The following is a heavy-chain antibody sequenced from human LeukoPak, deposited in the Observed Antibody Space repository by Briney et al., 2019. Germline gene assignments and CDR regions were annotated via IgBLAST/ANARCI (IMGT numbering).Heavy chain of an antibody. CDR3: AREVATILRFDP. D-gene: IGHD5-12*01. V-gene: IGHV3-21*01. CDR1: GFTLSSYS. J-gene: IGHJ5*02. Sequence: GGSLRLSCAASGFTLSSYSMNCVRQAPGKGLEWVSSISSSSSYIYYADSVKGRFTISRDNAKNSLYLQMNSLRAEDTAVYYCAREVATILRFDPWGQGSLVTVSS. CDR2: ISSSSSYI.